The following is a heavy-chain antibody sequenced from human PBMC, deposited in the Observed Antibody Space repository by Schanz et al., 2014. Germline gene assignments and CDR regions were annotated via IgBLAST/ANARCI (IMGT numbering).Heavy chain of an antibody. Sequence: QVQLVQSEAEVKKPGSSVKVSCKASGGTFSSFGINWVRQAPGQGLEWMGRISPYNGNTNYAQKLQGRVTMTADTSTSTAYMELSSLKSEDTAVYYCARGPLGTSPWGQGTLVTVSS. CDR2: ISPYNGNT. D-gene: IGHD5-12*01. J-gene: IGHJ5*02. V-gene: IGHV1-18*01. CDR3: ARGPLGTSP. CDR1: GGTFSSFG.